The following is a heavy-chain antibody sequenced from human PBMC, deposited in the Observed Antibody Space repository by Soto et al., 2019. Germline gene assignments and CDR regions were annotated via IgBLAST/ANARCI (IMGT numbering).Heavy chain of an antibody. J-gene: IGHJ5*02. CDR2: ISSSSSTI. CDR3: ARTYYDFGSGYYSFSNNWFVP. D-gene: IGHD3-3*01. Sequence: EVQLVESGGGLVQPGGSLRLSCAASGFTFSSYSMNWVRQAPGKGLEWVSYISSSSSTIYYADSVKGRFTISRDNAKNSLDLQMNSVRAEDTAVYYCARTYYDFGSGYYSFSNNWFVPWGQGTLVTVCS. CDR1: GFTFSSYS. V-gene: IGHV3-48*01.